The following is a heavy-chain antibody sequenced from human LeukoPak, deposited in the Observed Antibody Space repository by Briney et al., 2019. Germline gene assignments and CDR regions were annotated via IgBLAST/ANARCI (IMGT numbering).Heavy chain of an antibody. D-gene: IGHD3-10*01. V-gene: IGHV3-23*01. J-gene: IGHJ4*02. CDR2: ISDSGGRT. Sequence: GGSLRLSCAVSGFTFSDYVMGWVRQAPGKGLEWVSGISDSGGRTYYADSVKGRFTISRDNSKNTLYLQMNSLRAEDTAVYYCAKGSSVVRGDYDYFDYWGQGTLVTVSS. CDR1: GFTFSDYV. CDR3: AKGSSVVRGDYDYFDY.